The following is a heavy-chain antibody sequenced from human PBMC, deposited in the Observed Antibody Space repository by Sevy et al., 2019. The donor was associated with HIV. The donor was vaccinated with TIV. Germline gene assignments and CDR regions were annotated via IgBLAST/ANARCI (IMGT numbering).Heavy chain of an antibody. CDR3: TRRDSAAEYYYYGMDV. V-gene: IGHV1-2*06. Sequence: ASVKVSCKASGYTFTGYYMHWVRQAPGQGLEWMGRIKPNSGGTNYAQKFQGRVTMTRDTSISTAYVELSRLRSNDTAVYYCTRRDSAAEYYYYGMDVWGQGTTVTASS. CDR1: GYTFTGYY. CDR2: IKPNSGGT. J-gene: IGHJ6*02. D-gene: IGHD2-15*01.